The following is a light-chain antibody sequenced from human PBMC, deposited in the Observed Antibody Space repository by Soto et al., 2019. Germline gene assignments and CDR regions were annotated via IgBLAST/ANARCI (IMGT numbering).Light chain of an antibody. CDR1: QSVSTNY. CDR2: GAS. CDR3: QQYGSSGT. Sequence: DIVLTRAPGTLSLSPGERATLSWLSSQSVSTNYLAWYQQKPGQAPRLLIYGASNRATGIPDRFSGSGSGTDFTLTISRLEPEDFAVYYCQQYGSSGTFGQGTKVDIK. J-gene: IGKJ1*01. V-gene: IGKV3-20*01.